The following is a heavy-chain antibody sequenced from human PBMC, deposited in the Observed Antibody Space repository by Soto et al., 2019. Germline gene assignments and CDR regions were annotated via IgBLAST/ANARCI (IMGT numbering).Heavy chain of an antibody. CDR3: ARDLFEAARRGEYAFDI. CDR1: AFTFSSYW. CDR2: IKQDGSEK. Sequence: GGSLRLSCAASAFTFSSYWMSWVRQAPGKGLEWVANIKQDGSEKYYVDSVKGRFTISRDNAKNSLYLQMNSLRAEDTAVYYCARDLFEAARRGEYAFDIWGQGTMVTVSS. D-gene: IGHD3-16*01. V-gene: IGHV3-7*03. J-gene: IGHJ3*02.